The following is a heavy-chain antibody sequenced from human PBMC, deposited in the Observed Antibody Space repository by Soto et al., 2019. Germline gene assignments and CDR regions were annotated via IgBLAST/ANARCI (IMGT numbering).Heavy chain of an antibody. V-gene: IGHV3-23*01. D-gene: IGHD1-20*01. J-gene: IGHJ4*02. CDR2: LSDSGDSI. Sequence: GGSLRLSCTASGFTFSSHAMTWVRQAPGKGLEWVSGLSDSGDSIYYADSVKGRFTIYRDNSMNTLYLQMNTLRVEDTAVYYCARGITLPTPLDYWGQGTLVTVSS. CDR1: GFTFSSHA. CDR3: ARGITLPTPLDY.